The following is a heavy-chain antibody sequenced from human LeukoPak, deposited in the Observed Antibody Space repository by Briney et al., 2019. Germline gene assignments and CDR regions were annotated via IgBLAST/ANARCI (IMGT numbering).Heavy chain of an antibody. J-gene: IGHJ3*02. D-gene: IGHD3-16*01. CDR2: IRYDGSNK. CDR3: AKDLGSTMINVFDI. CDR1: GFTFSSYG. V-gene: IGHV3-30*02. Sequence: GGSLRLSCAASGFTFSSYGMHWVRQAPGKGLEWVAFIRYDGSNKYYADSVKGRFTISRDNSKNTLYLQMNSLRAEDTAVYYCAKDLGSTMINVFDIWGQGTMVTVSS.